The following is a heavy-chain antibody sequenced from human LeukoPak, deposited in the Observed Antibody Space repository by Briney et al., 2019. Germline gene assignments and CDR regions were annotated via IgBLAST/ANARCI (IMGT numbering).Heavy chain of an antibody. CDR3: ARGTHDDSNYREYYFAY. J-gene: IGHJ4*02. D-gene: IGHD4-11*01. Sequence: SETLSLPCTVSRWSLSSGDYYWRWLRQPPGKGLEWVGYIYYSGSTYYNPSFKSRVTISVDTSKNQFSLKLSSVTAADTAVYYCARGTHDDSNYREYYFAYWGQGTLVTVSS. V-gene: IGHV4-30-4*08. CDR1: RWSLSSGDYY. CDR2: IYYSGST.